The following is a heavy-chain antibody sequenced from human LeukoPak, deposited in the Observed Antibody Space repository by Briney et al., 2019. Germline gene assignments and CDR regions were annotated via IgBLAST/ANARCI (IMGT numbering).Heavy chain of an antibody. V-gene: IGHV3-23*01. CDR3: ARGRGDCSGGSCPFTTYMDV. D-gene: IGHD2-15*01. J-gene: IGHJ6*03. Sequence: GGSLRLSCEASGFNFSTYAMSWVRQAPGKGLEWVSTISGGGGGTKYADSVRGRFTISRDNAKNSLYLQMNSLRAEDTAVYYCARGRGDCSGGSCPFTTYMDVWGKGTTVTVSS. CDR1: GFNFSTYA. CDR2: ISGGGGGT.